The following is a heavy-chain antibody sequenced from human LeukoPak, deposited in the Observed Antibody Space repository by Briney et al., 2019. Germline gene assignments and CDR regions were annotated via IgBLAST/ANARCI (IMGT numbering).Heavy chain of an antibody. CDR2: IKQDGSEK. CDR1: RFTFSSYW. CDR3: ARGRLGLDY. V-gene: IGHV3-7*04. D-gene: IGHD5/OR15-5a*01. J-gene: IGHJ4*02. Sequence: GGSLRLSCAASRFTFSSYWMTWVRQAPGKGLEWVANIKQDGSEKYYVDSVKGRFTISRDNAKNSLDLQMNSLRAEDTAVYYCARGRLGLDYWGQGILVTVSS.